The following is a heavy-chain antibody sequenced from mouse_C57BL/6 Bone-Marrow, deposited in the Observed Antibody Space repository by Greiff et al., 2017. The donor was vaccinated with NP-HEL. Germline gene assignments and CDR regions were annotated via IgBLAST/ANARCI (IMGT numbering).Heavy chain of an antibody. CDR3: ARGDYGSSRFGYAMDY. D-gene: IGHD1-1*01. J-gene: IGHJ4*01. CDR1: GYAFSSYW. CDR2: IYPGDGDT. Sequence: QVQLQQSGAELVKPGASVKISCKASGYAFSSYWMNWVKERPGKGLEWIGQIYPGDGDTKYNGKFKGKATLTEDKYSSTAYMQVSSLPSEDSAFYFCARGDYGSSRFGYAMDYWGQGTSVTVSS. V-gene: IGHV1-80*01.